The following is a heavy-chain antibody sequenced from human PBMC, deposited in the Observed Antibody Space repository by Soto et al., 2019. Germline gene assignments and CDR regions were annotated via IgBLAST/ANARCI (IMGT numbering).Heavy chain of an antibody. Sequence: QVQLVQSGAEVKKPGSSVKVSCKASGGTFSSYAISWVRQAPGQGLEWMGGIIPIFGTANYAQKFQGRVTITADESTSTAYMELSSLRSEDTAVYYCARQGAGRRVTNVCDYYYGMDVWGQGTTVTVSS. CDR2: IIPIFGTA. V-gene: IGHV1-69*01. CDR3: ARQGAGRRVTNVCDYYYGMDV. J-gene: IGHJ6*02. CDR1: GGTFSSYA. D-gene: IGHD4-4*01.